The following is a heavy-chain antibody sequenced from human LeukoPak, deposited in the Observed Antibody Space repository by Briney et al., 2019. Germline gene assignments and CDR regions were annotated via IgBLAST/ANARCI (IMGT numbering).Heavy chain of an antibody. J-gene: IGHJ6*02. D-gene: IGHD3-10*01. Sequence: GGSLRLSCAASGFTFSSYSMNWVRQAPGKGLEWVSSISSSSSYIYYADSVKGRFTISRDNAKNSLYLQMNSLRAEDTAVYYCARDQVLLWFGELPGYGTDVWGQGTTVTVSS. CDR3: ARDQVLLWFGELPGYGTDV. V-gene: IGHV3-21*01. CDR2: ISSSSSYI. CDR1: GFTFSSYS.